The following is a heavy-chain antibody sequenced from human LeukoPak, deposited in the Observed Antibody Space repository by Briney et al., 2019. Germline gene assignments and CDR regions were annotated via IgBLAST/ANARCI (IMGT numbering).Heavy chain of an antibody. Sequence: GGSLRLSCEASGFTLSSSALKWVRQAPGKGLEWVSAMTGSGDRTYYADSVKGRFTISRDNSKNTLYLEMNSLRAEDTAVYYCAKSPGGWYFDFWGQGTLVTVSS. CDR2: MTGSGDRT. V-gene: IGHV3-23*01. D-gene: IGHD6-19*01. CDR3: AKSPGGWYFDF. CDR1: GFTLSSSA. J-gene: IGHJ4*02.